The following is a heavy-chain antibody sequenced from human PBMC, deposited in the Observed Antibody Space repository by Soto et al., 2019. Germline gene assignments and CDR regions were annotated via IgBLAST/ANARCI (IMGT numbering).Heavy chain of an antibody. CDR3: AEGRLTVRLRYGVDV. CDR1: GLTFSSEA. Sequence: DVQLLESGGGLVQPGGSLRLSCAASGLTFSSEAMSWVRQAPGKGLEWVSGINDSGSHTYYADSVRGRFTISRDNARHTLDPQMSSPRVEDTAIYYCAEGRLTVRLRYGVDVWGHGTTVTVSS. CDR2: INDSGSHT. J-gene: IGHJ6*02. D-gene: IGHD4-4*01. V-gene: IGHV3-23*01.